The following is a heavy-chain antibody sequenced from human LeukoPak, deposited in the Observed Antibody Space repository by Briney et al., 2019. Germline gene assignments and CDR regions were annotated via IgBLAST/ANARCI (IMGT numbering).Heavy chain of an antibody. CDR3: AKEEVGSVP. Sequence: PGRSLRLSCAASGFALGSDGMHWVRQAPGKGLEWVAFIRYDGSNKYYADSVKGRFTISRDNSKNTLYLQMNSLRAEDTAVYYCAKEEVGSVPWGQGTLVTVSS. CDR1: GFALGSDG. CDR2: IRYDGSNK. J-gene: IGHJ5*02. V-gene: IGHV3-30*02. D-gene: IGHD3-10*01.